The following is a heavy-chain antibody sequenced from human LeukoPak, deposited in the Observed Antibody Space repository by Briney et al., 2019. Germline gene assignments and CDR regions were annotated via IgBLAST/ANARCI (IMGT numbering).Heavy chain of an antibody. CDR2: ISTHNGKT. D-gene: IGHD4-17*01. Sequence: ASVKVSCKASGYPFSTYGISWVRQAPGQGLQWMAWISTHNGKTDYAQKLRGRVTMTTDTSTSTAYMELRSLRSDDTAVYYCARGLGRRYGDYLPIDYWGQGTLVTVSS. V-gene: IGHV1-18*01. J-gene: IGHJ4*02. CDR3: ARGLGRRYGDYLPIDY. CDR1: GYPFSTYG.